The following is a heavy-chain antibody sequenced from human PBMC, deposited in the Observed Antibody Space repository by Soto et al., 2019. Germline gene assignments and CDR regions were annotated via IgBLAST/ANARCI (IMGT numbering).Heavy chain of an antibody. CDR3: ARMKVDSYQFYYAMDV. J-gene: IGHJ6*02. D-gene: IGHD3-9*01. CDR2: IFSDNER. CDR1: GFSLTTGKMG. V-gene: IGHV2-26*01. Sequence: SGPTLVNPTQTLTLTCTVSGFSLTTGKMGVSWIRQPPGRALEWLAHIFSDNERSYSTSLQGRLTISKDTSGSQVVLSMTNVDPVDTATYYCARMKVDSYQFYYAMDVWGQGTTVTVSS.